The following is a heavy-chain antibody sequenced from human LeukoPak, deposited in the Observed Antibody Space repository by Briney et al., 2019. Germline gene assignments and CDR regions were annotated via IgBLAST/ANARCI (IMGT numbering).Heavy chain of an antibody. CDR2: ISSGSSYI. D-gene: IGHD3-22*01. CDR3: ARSYYYDSTGYYSSFDY. V-gene: IGHV3-21*01. CDR1: GLTFSSYS. Sequence: GGSLRLSCAASGLTFSSYSMNWVRQAPGKGLEWVSSISSGSSYIDYADSLKGRFTISRDNAKSSLYLQMNSLRAEDTAVYYCARSYYYDSTGYYSSFDYWGQGTLVTVSS. J-gene: IGHJ4*02.